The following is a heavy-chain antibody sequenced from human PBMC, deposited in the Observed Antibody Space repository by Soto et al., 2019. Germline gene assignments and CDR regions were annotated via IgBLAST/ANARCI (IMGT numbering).Heavy chain of an antibody. V-gene: IGHV3-30-3*01. D-gene: IGHD3-22*01. J-gene: IGHJ4*02. CDR1: GFTFRSYA. CDR2: ISYDGSNK. CDR3: ARDQEAYYYDSSGYYSLGPFDY. Sequence: RLSCAASGFTFRSYAMHWVRQAPGKGLEWVAVISYDGSNKYYADSVKGRFTISRDNSKNTLYLQMNSLRAEDTAVYYCARDQEAYYYDSSGYYSLGPFDYWGQGTLVTVSS.